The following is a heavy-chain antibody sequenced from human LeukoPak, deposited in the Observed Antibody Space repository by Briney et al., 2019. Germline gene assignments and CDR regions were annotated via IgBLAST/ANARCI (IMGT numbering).Heavy chain of an antibody. V-gene: IGHV1-69-2*01. CDR1: GYTFTDYY. J-gene: IGHJ3*02. D-gene: IGHD6-6*01. CDR3: ARELLTARSEDAFDI. CDR2: VDPEDGET. Sequence: ASVKVSCKVSGYTFTDYYMHWVQQAPGKGLEWMGLVDPEDGETIYAEKFQGRVTITADKSTSTAYMELSSLRSEDTAVYYCARELLTARSEDAFDIWGQGTMVTVSS.